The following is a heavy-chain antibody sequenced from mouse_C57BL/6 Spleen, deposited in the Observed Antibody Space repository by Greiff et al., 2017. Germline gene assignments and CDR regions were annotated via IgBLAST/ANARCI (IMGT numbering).Heavy chain of an antibody. CDR1: GYTFTDYY. D-gene: IGHD1-1*01. CDR2: INPNNGGT. J-gene: IGHJ4*01. CDR3: ARFTYYYGSSYWMDY. Sequence: EVQLQQSGPELVKPGASVKISCKASGYTFTDYYMNWVKQSHGKSLEWIGDINPNNGGTSYNQKFKGKATLTVDKSSSTAYMELRSLTSEDSAVYYCARFTYYYGSSYWMDYWGQGTSVTVSS. V-gene: IGHV1-26*01.